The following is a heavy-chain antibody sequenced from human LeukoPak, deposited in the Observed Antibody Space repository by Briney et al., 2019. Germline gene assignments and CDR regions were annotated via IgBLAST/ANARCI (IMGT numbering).Heavy chain of an antibody. D-gene: IGHD2-2*01. V-gene: IGHV4-39*01. CDR3: ARIDTVVLPSTMFDY. CDR2: IYYSGST. Sequence: SETLSLTCTVSGGSISSSSYYWGWIRQPPGKGLEWIGSIYYSGSTYYNLSLKSRVTISVDTSKNQFSLKLSSVTAADTALYYCARIDTVVLPSTMFDYWGQGTLVTVSS. CDR1: GGSISSSSYY. J-gene: IGHJ4*02.